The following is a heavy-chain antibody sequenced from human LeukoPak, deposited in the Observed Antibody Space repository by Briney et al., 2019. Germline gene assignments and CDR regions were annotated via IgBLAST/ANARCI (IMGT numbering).Heavy chain of an antibody. CDR2: INWNGGST. CDR1: GFTFDDYG. CDR3: ARGRSDSGNYFDASDI. D-gene: IGHD1-26*01. J-gene: IGHJ3*02. Sequence: GGSLRLSCAASGFTFDDYGMNWVRQAPGKGLEWVSGINWNGGSTGYADSVKGRFTISRDNAKNSLYLQMNSLRAEDTALYYCARGRSDSGNYFDASDIWGQGTMVTVSS. V-gene: IGHV3-20*04.